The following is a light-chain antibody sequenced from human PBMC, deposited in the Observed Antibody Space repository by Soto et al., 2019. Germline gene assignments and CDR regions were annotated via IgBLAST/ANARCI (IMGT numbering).Light chain of an antibody. CDR2: GAS. J-gene: IGKJ5*01. Sequence: ILLTQSPGTLSLSPGERAALSCRASQSVSRSYVAWYQQKPGQAPRLLIYGASTRATGIPDRFSGSGSGTDFTLTISRLETEDFAVYYCQQYGGSPITFGQGTRLEIK. CDR1: QSVSRSY. V-gene: IGKV3-20*01. CDR3: QQYGGSPIT.